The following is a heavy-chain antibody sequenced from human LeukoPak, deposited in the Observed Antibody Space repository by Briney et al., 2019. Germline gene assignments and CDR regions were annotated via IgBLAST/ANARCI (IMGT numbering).Heavy chain of an antibody. D-gene: IGHD3-3*01. Sequence: PSETLSLTCTVSGGSISSYYWSWIRQPPGKGLEWIGYIYTSGSTNYNPSLKSRVTISVDTSKNQFSLKLSSVTAADTAVYYCARTYYDFRSGYGNYYYYYMDVWGKGTTVTVSS. V-gene: IGHV4-4*09. CDR1: GGSISSYY. J-gene: IGHJ6*03. CDR3: ARTYYDFRSGYGNYYYYYMDV. CDR2: IYTSGST.